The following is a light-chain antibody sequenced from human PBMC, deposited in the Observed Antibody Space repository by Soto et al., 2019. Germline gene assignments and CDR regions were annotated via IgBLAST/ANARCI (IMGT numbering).Light chain of an antibody. CDR2: DVS. Sequence: QSALTQPASVSGSPGQSITISCTGTSSDVGGYNYVSWYQQHPGKAPKLMIYDVSNRPSGVSNRFSGSKSGNTASLTISGLRAEDEADYYCSSYTRSSTRVFGGGTKLTVL. CDR3: SSYTRSSTRV. J-gene: IGLJ3*02. V-gene: IGLV2-14*03. CDR1: SSDVGGYNY.